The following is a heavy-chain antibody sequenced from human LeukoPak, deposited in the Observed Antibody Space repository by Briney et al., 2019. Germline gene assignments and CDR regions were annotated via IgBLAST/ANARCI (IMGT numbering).Heavy chain of an antibody. Sequence: ASGKVSCKASGYTFTSYYMHWVRQAPGQGLEWMGIINPSGGSTSYAQKFQGRVTMTRDTSTSTVYMELSSLRSEDTAVYYCARDGPRTAALGEDFDYWGQGTLVTVSS. CDR1: GYTFTSYY. CDR3: ARDGPRTAALGEDFDY. CDR2: INPSGGST. V-gene: IGHV1-46*01. D-gene: IGHD6-6*01. J-gene: IGHJ4*02.